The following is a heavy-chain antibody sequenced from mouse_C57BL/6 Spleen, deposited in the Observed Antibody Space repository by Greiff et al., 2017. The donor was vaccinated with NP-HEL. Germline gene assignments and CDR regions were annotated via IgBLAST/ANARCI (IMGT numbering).Heavy chain of an antibody. V-gene: IGHV1-26*01. Sequence: EVQLQQSGPELVKPGASVKISCKASGYTFTDYYMNWVKQSHGKSLEWIGDINPNNGGTSYNQKFKGKATLTVDKSSSTAYMELRSLTSEDSAVYYCARITTVVAKAYAMDYWGQGTSVTVSS. CDR2: INPNNGGT. CDR3: ARITTVVAKAYAMDY. J-gene: IGHJ4*01. CDR1: GYTFTDYY. D-gene: IGHD1-1*01.